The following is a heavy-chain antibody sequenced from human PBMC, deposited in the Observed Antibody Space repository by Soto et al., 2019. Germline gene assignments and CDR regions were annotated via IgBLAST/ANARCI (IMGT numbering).Heavy chain of an antibody. V-gene: IGHV1-69*01. Sequence: QVQLLQSGAEVKKPGSSVRVSCKVSGGPFSNYGLSWVRQAPGQGLEWMGGIVPESATPYSTQRLRGRVTFSADPATSTAYMYLHSLTSEDTAAYYCARDDSYGPQSYFVSRGQGTPVTVSS. J-gene: IGHJ4*02. CDR2: IVPESATP. CDR3: ARDDSYGPQSYFVS. D-gene: IGHD5-18*01. CDR1: GGPFSNYG.